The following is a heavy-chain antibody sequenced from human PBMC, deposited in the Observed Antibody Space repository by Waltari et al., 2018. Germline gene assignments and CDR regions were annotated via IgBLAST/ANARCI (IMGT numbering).Heavy chain of an antibody. CDR1: GFTFSSYA. D-gene: IGHD6-19*01. CDR3: AKEIAVGAFDY. J-gene: IGHJ4*02. V-gene: IGHV3-23*01. Sequence: EVQLLESGGGLVQPGGSLRLSCAASGFTFSSYAMSWVRQAPGKGLEWVSAMRGIVGSKHYADPVKGRFTISRDNSKKTLYLQINSLRAEDTAVYYCAKEIAVGAFDYWGQGTLVTVSS. CDR2: MRGIVGSK.